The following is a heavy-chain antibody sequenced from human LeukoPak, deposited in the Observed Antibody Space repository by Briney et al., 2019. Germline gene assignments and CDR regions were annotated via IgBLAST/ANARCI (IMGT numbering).Heavy chain of an antibody. CDR3: ARCPRWIQLWFTPHFDY. CDR1: GGSISSGGYS. D-gene: IGHD5-18*01. J-gene: IGHJ4*02. Sequence: PSETLSLTCAVSGGSISSGGYSWSWIRQPPGKGLEWIGYIYHSGSTYYNPSLKSRVTISVDTSKNQFSLKLSSVTAADTAVYYCARCPRWIQLWFTPHFDYWGQGTLVTVSS. CDR2: IYHSGST. V-gene: IGHV4-30-2*01.